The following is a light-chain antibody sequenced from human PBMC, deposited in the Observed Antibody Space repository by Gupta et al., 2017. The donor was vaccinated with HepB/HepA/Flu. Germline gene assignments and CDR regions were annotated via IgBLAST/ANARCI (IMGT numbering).Light chain of an antibody. CDR3: VLYMGSGIWV. Sequence: QTVATLEPSFSVSPGGAVTLTCAFSSGSVSTSYYPSWYQQTPGQAPRTLIYSTNPRSSGVPDRFSGSILGNKAALTITGAQADDESDYYCVLYMGSGIWVFGGGTKLTVL. CDR1: SGSVSTSYY. CDR2: STN. J-gene: IGLJ3*02. V-gene: IGLV8-61*01.